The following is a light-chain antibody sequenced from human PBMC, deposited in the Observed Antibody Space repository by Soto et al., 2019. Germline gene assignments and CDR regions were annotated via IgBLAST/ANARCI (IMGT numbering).Light chain of an antibody. Sequence: DIQMTQSPSSLSASVGDRVTITCRASQTISTYLNWYQQKPGKAPDLLIYAASSLHSGVPSRFGGSGSGTDFTLTISSLQPEDFATYYCQQSYITPLTFGGGTNLGIK. CDR1: QTISTY. CDR2: AAS. V-gene: IGKV1-39*01. J-gene: IGKJ4*01. CDR3: QQSYITPLT.